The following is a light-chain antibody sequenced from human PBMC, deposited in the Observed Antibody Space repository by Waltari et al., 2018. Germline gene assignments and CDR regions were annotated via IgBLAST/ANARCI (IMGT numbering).Light chain of an antibody. Sequence: QSVLTQPPSASATPGPRVPISCSGSSSNVGRDNVYWFQQLPGTAPKLLIYNDHQRPSGVPDRFSGSKSGTSASLAISGLRSEDEADYYCVAWDDSLSGYVFGTGTKVTVL. J-gene: IGLJ1*01. CDR2: NDH. CDR1: SSNVGRDN. CDR3: VAWDDSLSGYV. V-gene: IGLV1-47*02.